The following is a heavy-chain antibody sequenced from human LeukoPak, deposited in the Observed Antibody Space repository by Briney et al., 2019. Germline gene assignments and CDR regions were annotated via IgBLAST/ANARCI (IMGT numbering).Heavy chain of an antibody. CDR1: GYSFTSYW. CDR2: IDPSDSYT. Sequence: GQSLKISCKGSGYSFTSYWISWVRQMPGQGLEWMGRIDPSDSYTNYSPSFQGHVTISADKSISTAYLQWSSLKASDTAMYYCARHGLDCSSTSCYGRDYYYGMDVWGQGTTVTVCS. J-gene: IGHJ6*02. D-gene: IGHD2-2*01. CDR3: ARHGLDCSSTSCYGRDYYYGMDV. V-gene: IGHV5-10-1*01.